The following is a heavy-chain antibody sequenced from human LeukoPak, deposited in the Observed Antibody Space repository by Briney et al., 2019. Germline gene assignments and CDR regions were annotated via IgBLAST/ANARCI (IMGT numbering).Heavy chain of an antibody. Sequence: GGSLRLSCAASGFTVSSNYMSWVRQAPGKGLEWVSVIYSGGSTYYADSVKGRFTISRDNSKNTLYLQMNSLRAEDTAVYYCARGPSFTSNGAFDIWGQGTMVTVSS. CDR3: ARGPSFTSNGAFDI. J-gene: IGHJ3*02. CDR2: IYSGGST. V-gene: IGHV3-53*01. CDR1: GFTVSSNY. D-gene: IGHD2-8*01.